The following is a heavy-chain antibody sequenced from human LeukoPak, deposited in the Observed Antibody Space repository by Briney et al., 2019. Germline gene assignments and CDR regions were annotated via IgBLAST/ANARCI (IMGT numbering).Heavy chain of an antibody. J-gene: IGHJ4*02. D-gene: IGHD2-21*02. CDR3: ARDKMTGDSYFDS. V-gene: IGHV3-7*01. CDR1: GFTFSSYW. CDR2: MKQDGSEK. Sequence: GGSLRLSCAASGFTFSSYWMSWVRQAPGEGLEWVANMKQDGSEKYYVDSVKGRFTISRDNAKNSVYLQMNSLRAEDTAVYYCARDKMTGDSYFDSWGQGTLVMVSS.